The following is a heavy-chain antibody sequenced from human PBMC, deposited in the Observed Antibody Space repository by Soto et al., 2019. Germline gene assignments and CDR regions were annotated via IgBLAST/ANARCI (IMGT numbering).Heavy chain of an antibody. CDR2: ISAYNGNT. D-gene: IGHD3-9*01. Sequence: ASVKVSCKASGYTFTSYGISWVRQAPGQGLEWMGWISAYNGNTNYAQKLQGRVTMTTDTSTSTAYMELRSLRSDDTAVYYCARGNYAILTGYMEVFDYWGQGTLFTVSS. V-gene: IGHV1-18*01. J-gene: IGHJ4*02. CDR1: GYTFTSYG. CDR3: ARGNYAILTGYMEVFDY.